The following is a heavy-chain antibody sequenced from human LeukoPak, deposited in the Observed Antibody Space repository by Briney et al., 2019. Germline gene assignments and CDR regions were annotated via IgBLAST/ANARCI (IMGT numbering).Heavy chain of an antibody. CDR3: TSSETYYDTSGYYYVDY. Sequence: KASETLSLTCAVYGGSFSGYYWSWIRQPPGKGLEWIGSFFYSGSTYYNPSLKSRVTISVDTSRNQFSLNLSSVTAADTAVYYCTSSETYYDTSGYYYVDYWGQGTLVTVSS. V-gene: IGHV4-34*12. CDR2: FFYSGST. J-gene: IGHJ4*02. CDR1: GGSFSGYY. D-gene: IGHD3-22*01.